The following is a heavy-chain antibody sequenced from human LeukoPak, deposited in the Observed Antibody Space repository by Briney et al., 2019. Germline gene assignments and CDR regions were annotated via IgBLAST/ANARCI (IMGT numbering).Heavy chain of an antibody. V-gene: IGHV1-69*13. Sequence: SVKVSCKASGGTFSSYAISWVRQAPGQGLEWMGVIIPIFGTANYAQKFQGRVTITADESTSTAYMELSSLRSEDTAVYYCARVLGTMVRGANAFDIWGQGTMVTVSS. J-gene: IGHJ3*02. CDR3: ARVLGTMVRGANAFDI. CDR2: IIPIFGTA. CDR1: GGTFSSYA. D-gene: IGHD3-10*01.